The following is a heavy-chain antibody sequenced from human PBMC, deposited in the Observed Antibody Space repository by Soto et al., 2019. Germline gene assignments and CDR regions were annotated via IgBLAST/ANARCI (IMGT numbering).Heavy chain of an antibody. Sequence: QVQLTESGGGVVQPGRSLRLSCAASGFTFSRFDMHWVRQGPGRGLEWVAVISRDGSKKTYADSVKGRFIISRDNSKDILFLQMTTLRSEDTALYYCAKDGGSGLSSSSPPDYWGQGTLVTVSS. D-gene: IGHD6-6*01. CDR3: AKDGGSGLSSSSPPDY. CDR1: GFTFSRFD. CDR2: ISRDGSKK. J-gene: IGHJ4*02. V-gene: IGHV3-30*18.